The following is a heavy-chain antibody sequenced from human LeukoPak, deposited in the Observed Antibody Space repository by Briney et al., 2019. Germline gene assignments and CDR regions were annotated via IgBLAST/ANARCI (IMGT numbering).Heavy chain of an antibody. Sequence: GGSLRLSCAASGFTFDDYAMHWVRQPPGKGLEWVSLISGDGGSTYYADSVKGRFTIARDNAKNSLYLQMNSLRAEDTAVYYCARKYCSTTSCLFDNWGQGTLVTASS. CDR3: ARKYCSTTSCLFDN. CDR1: GFTFDDYA. V-gene: IGHV3-43*02. D-gene: IGHD2-2*01. CDR2: ISGDGGST. J-gene: IGHJ4*02.